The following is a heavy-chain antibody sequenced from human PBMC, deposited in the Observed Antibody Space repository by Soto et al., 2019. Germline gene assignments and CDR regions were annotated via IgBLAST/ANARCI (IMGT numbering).Heavy chain of an antibody. CDR3: ASVSSSWFYFDN. V-gene: IGHV3-53*01. Sequence: EVQLVESGGGLIQPGGSLRLSCAASGFTVSTIYMSWVRQAPGKGLEWVSVIYSGGTTYYGNSVRGRFTLSRDSSKNTLYLQMNSLRAEDTAVYYCASVSSSWFYFDNWGQGTLVTVSS. J-gene: IGHJ4*02. D-gene: IGHD6-13*01. CDR1: GFTVSTIY. CDR2: IYSGGTT.